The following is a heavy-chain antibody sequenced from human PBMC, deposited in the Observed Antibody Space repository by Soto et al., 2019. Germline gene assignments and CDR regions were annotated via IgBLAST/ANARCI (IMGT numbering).Heavy chain of an antibody. D-gene: IGHD6-13*01. J-gene: IGHJ6*02. CDR2: IYHSGST. CDR1: GYSISSGYY. V-gene: IGHV4-38-2*01. Sequence: PSETLSLTCAVSGYSISSGYYWGWIRQPPGKGLEWIGSIYHSGSTYYNPSLKSRVTISVDTSKNQSSLKLSSVTAADTAVYYCARVSSNYYYYYGMDVWGQGTTVTVSS. CDR3: ARVSSNYYYYYGMDV.